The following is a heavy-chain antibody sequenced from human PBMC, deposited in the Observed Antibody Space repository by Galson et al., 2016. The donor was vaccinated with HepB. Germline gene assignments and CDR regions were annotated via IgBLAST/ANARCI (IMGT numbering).Heavy chain of an antibody. CDR1: GFNFSTYG. V-gene: IGHV3-23*01. CDR3: AKDKLTLWGSPADY. Sequence: SLRLSCAASGFNFSTYGMSWARQAPGKGLERVAGISAGGGSTPYSPLVKGRFTISRDNSKNTVYLQMNSLRADDTALYYCAKDKLTLWGSPADYWGQGTLVTVSS. D-gene: IGHD7-27*01. J-gene: IGHJ4*02. CDR2: ISAGGGST.